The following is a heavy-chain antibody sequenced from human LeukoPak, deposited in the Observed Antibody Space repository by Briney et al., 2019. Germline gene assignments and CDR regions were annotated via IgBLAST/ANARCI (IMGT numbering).Heavy chain of an antibody. V-gene: IGHV3-23*01. CDR1: GFTFSSCA. Sequence: GGSLRLSCAASGFTFSSCAMSWVRQAPGKGLEWVSAISGSGGSTYYADSVKGRFTISRDNSKNTLYLQMNSLRAEDTAVYYCAKDCYYGSSGYPYYFDYWGQGTLVTVSS. CDR3: AKDCYYGSSGYPYYFDY. D-gene: IGHD3-22*01. J-gene: IGHJ4*02. CDR2: ISGSGGST.